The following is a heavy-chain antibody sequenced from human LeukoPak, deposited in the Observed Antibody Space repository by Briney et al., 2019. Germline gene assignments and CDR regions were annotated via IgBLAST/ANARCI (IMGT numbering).Heavy chain of an antibody. V-gene: IGHV1-69*13. D-gene: IGHD2-15*01. CDR1: GGTFSSYA. CDR2: TIPIFGTA. Sequence: SVKVSCEASGGTFSSYAISWVRQAPGQGLEWMGGTIPIFGTANYAQKFQGRVTITADESTSTVYMELSSLRSEDTAVYYCARDLGYCSGGSCYYSAGAFDIWGQGTMVTVSS. J-gene: IGHJ3*02. CDR3: ARDLGYCSGGSCYYSAGAFDI.